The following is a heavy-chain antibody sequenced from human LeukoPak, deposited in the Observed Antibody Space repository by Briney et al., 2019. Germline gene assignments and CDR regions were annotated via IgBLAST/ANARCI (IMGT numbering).Heavy chain of an antibody. CDR3: ARTSRGYYYYMDV. Sequence: ASVKVSCKASGYTFTGYYVQWVRQAPGQGLEWMGCINPNSGGTNSAQKFQGRVTVTRDTSISTAYMELNRLRSDDTAVYYCARTSRGYYYYMDVWGKGTTVTVSS. V-gene: IGHV1-2*02. J-gene: IGHJ6*03. CDR2: INPNSGGT. CDR1: GYTFTGYY.